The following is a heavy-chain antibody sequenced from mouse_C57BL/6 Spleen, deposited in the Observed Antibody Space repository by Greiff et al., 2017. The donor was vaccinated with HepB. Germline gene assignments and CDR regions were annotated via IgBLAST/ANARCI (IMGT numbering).Heavy chain of an antibody. CDR2: IYPSDSET. D-gene: IGHD1-1*02. CDR3: ARSPRGTYAMDY. J-gene: IGHJ4*01. CDR1: GYTFTSYW. Sequence: VQLQQPGAELVRPGSSVKLSCKASGYTFTSYWMDWVKQRPGQGLEWIGNIYPSDSETHYNQKFKDKATLTVDKSSCTAYMQLSSLTSEDSAVYYCARSPRGTYAMDYWGQGTSVTVSS. V-gene: IGHV1-61*01.